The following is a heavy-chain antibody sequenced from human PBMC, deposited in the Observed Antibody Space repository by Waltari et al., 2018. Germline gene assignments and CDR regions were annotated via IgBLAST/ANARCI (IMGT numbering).Heavy chain of an antibody. J-gene: IGHJ6*03. CDR1: GGSLSSYY. CDR2: IYTSGST. D-gene: IGHD6-6*01. Sequence: QVQLQESGPGLVKPSETLSLTCTVSGGSLSSYYWTWVRQPAGKGREGIGRIYTSGSTNYNPSLKSRVTMSVDTSKNQFSLKLSSVTAADTAVYYCARHGSSSPYYYYYMDVWGKGTTVTISS. CDR3: ARHGSSSPYYYYYMDV. V-gene: IGHV4-4*07.